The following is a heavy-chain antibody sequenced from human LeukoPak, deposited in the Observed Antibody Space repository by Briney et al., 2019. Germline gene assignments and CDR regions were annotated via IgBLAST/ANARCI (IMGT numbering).Heavy chain of an antibody. CDR1: GFTFSSYD. V-gene: IGHV3-21*01. CDR3: AELGITMIGGV. CDR2: ISSSSSYI. D-gene: IGHD3-10*02. J-gene: IGHJ6*04. Sequence: GGSLRLSCAASGFTFSSYDMHWVRQAPGKGLEWVSSISSSSSYIYYGDSVKGRFTISRDNAKNSLYLQMNSLRAEDTAVYYCAELGITMIGGVWGKGTTVTISS.